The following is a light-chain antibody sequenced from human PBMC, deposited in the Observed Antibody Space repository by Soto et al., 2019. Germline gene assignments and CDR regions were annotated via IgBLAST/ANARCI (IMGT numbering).Light chain of an antibody. Sequence: QSALTQPPSASGSPGQSVTISCTGTSSDVGGHNYVSWYQQHPGKAPKLMIYEVSKRPSGVPDRFSGSKSGNTASLTVSGLQAEDEADYYCSSYAGNKNVFGTGTKLTVL. J-gene: IGLJ1*01. V-gene: IGLV2-8*01. CDR2: EVS. CDR1: SSDVGGHNY. CDR3: SSYAGNKNV.